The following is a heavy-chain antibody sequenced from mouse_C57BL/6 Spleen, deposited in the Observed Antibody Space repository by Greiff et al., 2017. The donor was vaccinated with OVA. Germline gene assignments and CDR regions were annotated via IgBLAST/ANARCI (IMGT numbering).Heavy chain of an antibody. D-gene: IGHD2-2*01. CDR2: ISGGGGNT. CDR3: ASYGYDGFAY. V-gene: IGHV5-9*01. J-gene: IGHJ3*01. Sequence: EVQRVESGGGLVKPGGSLKLSCAASGFTFSSYTMSWVRQTPEKRLEWVATISGGGGNTYYPDSVKGRFTISRDNAKNTLYLQMSSLRSEDTALYYCASYGYDGFAYWGQGTLVTVSA. CDR1: GFTFSSYT.